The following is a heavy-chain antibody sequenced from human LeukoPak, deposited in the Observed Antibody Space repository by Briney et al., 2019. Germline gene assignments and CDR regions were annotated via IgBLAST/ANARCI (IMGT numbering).Heavy chain of an antibody. CDR3: ATRWLQFAEYFQH. D-gene: IGHD5-24*01. CDR2: INHSGST. CDR1: GGSFSGYY. Sequence: SETLSLTCAVYGGSFSGYYWSWIRQPPGKGLEWIGEINHSGSTNYNPSLKSRVTISVDTSKNQFSLKLSSVTAADTAVYYCATRWLQFAEYFQHWGQGTLVTVSS. J-gene: IGHJ1*01. V-gene: IGHV4-34*01.